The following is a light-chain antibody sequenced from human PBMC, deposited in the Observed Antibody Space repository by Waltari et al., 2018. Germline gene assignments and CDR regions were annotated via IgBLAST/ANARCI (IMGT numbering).Light chain of an antibody. Sequence: VMTQSPATLSVSPGDRATLSYRASQSVSSNLAWYQQTPGQAPRLLIYGSSTRATGIPARFSGSGSGTEFTLTISSMESEDTAVYYCQQYHNWPPWTFGQGTKVEIK. V-gene: IGKV3-15*01. J-gene: IGKJ1*01. CDR1: QSVSSN. CDR3: QQYHNWPPWT. CDR2: GSS.